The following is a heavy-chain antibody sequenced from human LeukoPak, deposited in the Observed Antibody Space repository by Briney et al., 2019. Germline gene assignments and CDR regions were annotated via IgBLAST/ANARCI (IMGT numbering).Heavy chain of an antibody. CDR1: GFTFSNYG. CDR2: IRYDGFNK. V-gene: IGHV3-30*02. CDR3: AKKTIVGATVDAFDI. Sequence: PGESLRLSCAASGFTFSNYGMHWVRQAPGKGLEWVASIRYDGFNKYYADSLKGRFTISRDNSKNTLYLQMNSLRAEDTAVYYCAKKTIVGATVDAFDIWGQGTMVIVSS. D-gene: IGHD1-26*01. J-gene: IGHJ3*02.